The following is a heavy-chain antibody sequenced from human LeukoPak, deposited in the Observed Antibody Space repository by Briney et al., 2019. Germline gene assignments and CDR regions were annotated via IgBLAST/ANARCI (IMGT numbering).Heavy chain of an antibody. CDR3: AKAYIVVVVAATHFDY. J-gene: IGHJ4*02. CDR1: GFTFSSYA. V-gene: IGHV3-23*01. CDR2: ISGSGGST. Sequence: GGSLRLSCAASGFTFSSYAMSWVRQAPGKGLEWVSAISGSGGSTYYADSVKGRFTISRDNSKNTLYLQTNSLRAEDTAVYYCAKAYIVVVVAATHFDYWGQGTLVTVSS. D-gene: IGHD2-15*01.